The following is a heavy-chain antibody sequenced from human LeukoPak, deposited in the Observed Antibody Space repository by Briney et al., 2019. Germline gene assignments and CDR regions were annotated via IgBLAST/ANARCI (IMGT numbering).Heavy chain of an antibody. CDR1: GYTFTGYY. D-gene: IGHD7-27*01. V-gene: IGHV1-2*02. Sequence: GASVKVSCKASGYTFTGYYMHWVRQAPGQGLEWMGWINPNSGGTNYAQKFQGRVTMTRNTSISTAYMELSRLRSDDTAVYYCARDIYNWGSRDDYWGQGTLVTVSS. CDR3: ARDIYNWGSRDDY. CDR2: INPNSGGT. J-gene: IGHJ4*02.